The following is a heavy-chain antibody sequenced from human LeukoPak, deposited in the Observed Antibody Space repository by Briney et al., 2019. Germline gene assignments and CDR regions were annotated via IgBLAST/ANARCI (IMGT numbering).Heavy chain of an antibody. CDR2: IKQDGSER. D-gene: IGHD2-8*02. CDR3: ARDGGHSTDFDY. Sequence: PGGSLRLSCATSGFTFSRHWMSWVRQAPGKGPEWVVNIKQDGSERYYVHSVKGRFTISRDNAKNSLYLQMNSLRAEDTAVCYCARDGGHSTDFDYWGQGILVTVSS. CDR1: GFTFSRHW. J-gene: IGHJ4*02. V-gene: IGHV3-7*01.